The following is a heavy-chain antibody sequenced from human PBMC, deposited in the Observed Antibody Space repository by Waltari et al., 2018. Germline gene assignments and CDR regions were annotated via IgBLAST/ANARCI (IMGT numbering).Heavy chain of an antibody. CDR2: IIPIFGTA. Sequence: QVQLVQSGAEVKKPGSSVKVSCKASGGTFSSYAISWVRQAPGQGLEWMGRIIPIFGTANYAQKFQGRVTMTADKSTSTAYMELSSLRSEDTAVYYCARVYAGYNYYYYYGMDVWGQGTTVTVSS. V-gene: IGHV1-69*08. J-gene: IGHJ6*02. CDR3: ARVYAGYNYYYYYGMDV. D-gene: IGHD2-8*01. CDR1: GGTFSSYA.